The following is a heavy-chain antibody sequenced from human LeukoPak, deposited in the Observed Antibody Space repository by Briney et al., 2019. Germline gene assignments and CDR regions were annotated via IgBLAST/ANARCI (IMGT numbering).Heavy chain of an antibody. Sequence: GGCLRLSCAASGVTFSNYGMHWVRQAPGKGLEWVALISSNGSDKLYGDSVKGRFTISRDDSKSTLYLQMNSLRVEDTAVYYCTTKVIRGNSGDDYDDWGQGTLVTVSS. CDR2: ISSNGSDK. CDR1: GVTFSNYG. CDR3: TTKVIRGNSGDDYDD. V-gene: IGHV3-30*03. D-gene: IGHD5-12*01. J-gene: IGHJ4*02.